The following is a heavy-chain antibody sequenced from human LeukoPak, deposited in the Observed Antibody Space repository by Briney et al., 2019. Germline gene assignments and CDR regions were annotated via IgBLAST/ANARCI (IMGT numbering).Heavy chain of an antibody. CDR3: AREGMVRGVPDAFDL. CDR2: IKQDGIEK. CDR1: GFSFNNYR. J-gene: IGHJ3*01. V-gene: IGHV3-7*01. Sequence: QSGGSLRLSCVASGFSFNNYRMTWVRQAPGKGLEWVANIKQDGIEKYFLGSVKGRFAISRDNAKNLLYLQMTSLRVEDTAIYYCAREGMVRGVPDAFDLWGQGTMVTVSS. D-gene: IGHD3-10*01.